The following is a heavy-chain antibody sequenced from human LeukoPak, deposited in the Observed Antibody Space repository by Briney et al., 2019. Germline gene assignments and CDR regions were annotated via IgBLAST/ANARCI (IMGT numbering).Heavy chain of an antibody. J-gene: IGHJ4*02. CDR3: AKVLGIAVAGKVDY. CDR2: LSGSGGSA. D-gene: IGHD6-19*01. CDR1: GFTSSTYA. Sequence: GGSLRLSCAASGFTSSTYAMSWVRQAPGKGLEWVSSLSGSGGSAYYADSVKGRFTISRDNSKNTLYLQMNSLRHEDTAVYYCAKVLGIAVAGKVDYWGQGTLVTVSS. V-gene: IGHV3-23*01.